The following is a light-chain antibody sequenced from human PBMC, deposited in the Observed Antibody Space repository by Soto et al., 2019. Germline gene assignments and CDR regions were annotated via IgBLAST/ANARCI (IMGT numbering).Light chain of an antibody. CDR3: QHFNDSPPT. CDR2: GAS. Sequence: DIQLTQSPSFLSASVGDRVTISCRASQGISDYLAWYQQKPGKAPKLLIYGASTFHSGVPARFSGSGSCAEFTDTTGSLQPEDFATYVWQHFNDSPPTFGGGTKVEIK. V-gene: IGKV1-9*01. J-gene: IGKJ4*01. CDR1: QGISDY.